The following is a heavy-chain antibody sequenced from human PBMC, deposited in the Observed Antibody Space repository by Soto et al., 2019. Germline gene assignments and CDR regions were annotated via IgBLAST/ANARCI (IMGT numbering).Heavy chain of an antibody. Sequence: GESLKISCAASGFTFSNAWMSWVRQAPGKGLEWVGRIKSKTDGGTTDYAAPVKGRFTISRDDSKNTLYLQMNSLKTEDTAVYYCTTDITIFGVVINFDYWGQGTLVTVSS. D-gene: IGHD3-3*01. J-gene: IGHJ4*02. CDR3: TTDITIFGVVINFDY. V-gene: IGHV3-15*01. CDR1: GFTFSNAW. CDR2: IKSKTDGGTT.